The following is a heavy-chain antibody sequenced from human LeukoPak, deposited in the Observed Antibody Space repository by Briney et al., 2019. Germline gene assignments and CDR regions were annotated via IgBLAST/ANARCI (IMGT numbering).Heavy chain of an antibody. D-gene: IGHD2-2*01. V-gene: IGHV4-34*01. CDR3: ARGGDIVVVPAATYYMDV. J-gene: IGHJ6*03. CDR2: INHNGST. Sequence: SETLSLTCAVYGGSFSGYYWSWIRQPPRKRLEWLGEINHNGSTNYNPSLKSRVTISVDTYKNQFSLKLSSVTAADTAVYYCARGGDIVVVPAATYYMDVWGKGTTVTVSS. CDR1: GGSFSGYY.